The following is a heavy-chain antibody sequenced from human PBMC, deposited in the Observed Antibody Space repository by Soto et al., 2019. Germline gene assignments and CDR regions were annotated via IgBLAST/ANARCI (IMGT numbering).Heavy chain of an antibody. Sequence: PSETLSLTCTVSGGSISSSGYCWGWIRQPPGKGLEWIGSMYYSGNTYYNSSLKSRVTISADTSKNQFSLNLSTVTAADTALYYCASSPQLLSRIAHWGQGTLVTVSS. J-gene: IGHJ4*02. V-gene: IGHV4-39*01. CDR1: GGSISSSGYC. CDR3: ASSPQLLSRIAH. CDR2: MYYSGNT. D-gene: IGHD2-21*02.